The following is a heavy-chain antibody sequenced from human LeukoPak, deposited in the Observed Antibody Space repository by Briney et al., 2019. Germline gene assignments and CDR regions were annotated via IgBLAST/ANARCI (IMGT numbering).Heavy chain of an antibody. D-gene: IGHD4-11*01. Sequence: ASVKVSCKASGYTFTSYYIHWVRQAPGQGLEWMGIINPSGGSTSYAQKFQGRVTMTRDTSTSTVYMELSSLRSEDTAVYYCATAYYSNYPYNYWGQGTLVTVSS. J-gene: IGHJ4*02. V-gene: IGHV1-46*01. CDR1: GYTFTSYY. CDR3: ATAYYSNYPYNY. CDR2: INPSGGST.